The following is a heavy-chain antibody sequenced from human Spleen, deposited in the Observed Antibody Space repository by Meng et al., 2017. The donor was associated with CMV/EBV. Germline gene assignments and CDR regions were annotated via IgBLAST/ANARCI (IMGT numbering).Heavy chain of an antibody. V-gene: IGHV3-30*02. Sequence: GESLKISCAASGFSFSKFGMNWVRQAPGKGLEWVAFIRFDGSDDSYAGSVKGRFTISRHNSNNTLYLQMDSLRTEDTALYYCAKDIYPPGAYGMDVWGQGTTVTVSS. CDR1: GFSFSKFG. CDR3: AKDIYPPGAYGMDV. D-gene: IGHD3-10*01. J-gene: IGHJ6*02. CDR2: IRFDGSDD.